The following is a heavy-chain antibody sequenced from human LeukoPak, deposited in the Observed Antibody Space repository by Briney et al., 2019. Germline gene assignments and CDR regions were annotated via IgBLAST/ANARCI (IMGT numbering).Heavy chain of an antibody. CDR3: ARGSHYYGSGSYGY. J-gene: IGHJ4*02. V-gene: IGHV3-48*03. CDR1: GFTLSSYE. D-gene: IGHD3-10*01. CDR2: ISSSGSTI. Sequence: GGSLRLSCAASGFTLSSYEMNWVRQAPGKGLVWVSYISSSGSTIYYADSVKGRFTISRDNAKNSLYLQMNSLRAEDTAVYYCARGSHYYGSGSYGYWGQGTLVTVSS.